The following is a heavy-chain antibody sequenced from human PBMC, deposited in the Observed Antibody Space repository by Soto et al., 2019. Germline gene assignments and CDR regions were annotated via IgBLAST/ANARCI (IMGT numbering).Heavy chain of an antibody. Sequence: PSETLSLTCTVSGGSISSSSYYWGWIRQPPGKGLEWIGSIYYSGSTYYNPSLKSRVTISVDTSKNQFSLKLSSVTAADTAVYYCARRNIVIPNWFDPWGQGTLVTVSS. CDR2: IYYSGST. J-gene: IGHJ5*02. CDR3: ARRNIVIPNWFDP. CDR1: GGSISSSSYY. D-gene: IGHD2-15*01. V-gene: IGHV4-39*01.